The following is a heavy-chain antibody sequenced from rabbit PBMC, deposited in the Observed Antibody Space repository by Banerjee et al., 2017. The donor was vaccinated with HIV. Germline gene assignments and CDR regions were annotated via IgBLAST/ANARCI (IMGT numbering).Heavy chain of an antibody. D-gene: IGHD4-1*01. V-gene: IGHV1S40*01. CDR3: ASDGNGWGGDNL. CDR1: GFSFSNGYV. Sequence: QSLEESGGGLVQPGGSLTLTCTASGFSFSNGYVMCWVRQAPGKGLEWIGCINTGSGITYYANWAKGRFTISKTSSTTVTLQMTSLTAADTATYFCASDGNGWGGDNLWGQGTLVTVS. J-gene: IGHJ4*01. CDR2: INTGSGIT.